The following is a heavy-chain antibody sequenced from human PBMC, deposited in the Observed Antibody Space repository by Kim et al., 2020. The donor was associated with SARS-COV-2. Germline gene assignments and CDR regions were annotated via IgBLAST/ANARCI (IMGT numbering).Heavy chain of an antibody. Sequence: SETLSLTCTVSGGSISSYYWSWIRQPPGKGLEWIGYIYYSGSTNYNPSLKSRVTISVDTSKNQFSLKLSSVTAADTAVYYCARGGYGSGSPDYWGQGTLGTVSS. V-gene: IGHV4-59*13. CDR3: ARGGYGSGSPDY. J-gene: IGHJ4*02. D-gene: IGHD3-10*01. CDR1: GGSISSYY. CDR2: IYYSGST.